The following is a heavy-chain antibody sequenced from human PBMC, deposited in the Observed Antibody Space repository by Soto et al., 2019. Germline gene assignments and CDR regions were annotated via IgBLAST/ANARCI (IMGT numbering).Heavy chain of an antibody. Sequence: MNWVVEASGKRLEWVSSISSSGDDTYYPDSVKGRFTISRDNSRNTLYLQMNSLRAEDTALSFCAKNGCEYSTPSPSFDPCCQGTLV. CDR2: ISSSGDDT. V-gene: IGHV3-23*01. CDR3: AKNGCEYSTPSPSFDP. J-gene: IGHJ5*02. D-gene: IGHD6-13*01.